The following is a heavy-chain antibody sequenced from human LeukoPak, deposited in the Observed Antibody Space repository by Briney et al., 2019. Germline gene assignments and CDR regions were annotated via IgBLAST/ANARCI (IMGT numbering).Heavy chain of an antibody. V-gene: IGHV3-30*02. CDR1: GFSFSSYG. D-gene: IGHD6-19*01. J-gene: IGHJ4*02. Sequence: PGGSLRLSCAGSGFSFSSYGRHWVRQAPGKGLEWMAFIRSDGSNKYYPGSVKGRFTISRDNSKNTLYLQMNSLRAEDTAVYYCARILDSAWGELGYWGQGTLVTVSS. CDR3: ARILDSAWGELGY. CDR2: IRSDGSNK.